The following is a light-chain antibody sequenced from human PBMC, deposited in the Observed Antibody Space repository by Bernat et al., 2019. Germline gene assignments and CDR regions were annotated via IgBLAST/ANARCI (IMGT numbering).Light chain of an antibody. J-gene: IGLJ2*01. V-gene: IGLV2-8*01. CDR1: GGFIGGSDY. CDR3: FYYASTYNGR. Sequence: QSALTQTPSASGSPGQAITISCTGTGGFIGGSDYVSWYQQHPGKAPKLILYEVTKRPSGVPDRFSGSKSGDTASLTVSGLQADDEADYYCFYYASTYNGRFGGGTKLTVL. CDR2: EVT.